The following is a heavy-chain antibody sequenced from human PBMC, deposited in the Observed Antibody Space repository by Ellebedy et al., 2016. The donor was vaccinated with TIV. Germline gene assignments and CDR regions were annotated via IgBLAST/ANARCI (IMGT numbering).Heavy chain of an antibody. CDR2: ITGTT. Sequence: GGSLRLSCAASGFTFSSYAMSWVRQAPGKGLAWVSSITGTTYHANSVKDRFTITRDNSKNTLYLQRNSRRAEDTAVYYCAKSGHYYGSRGYYYFDYWGQGTLVTVSS. CDR3: AKSGHYYGSRGYYYFDY. CDR1: GFTFSSYA. D-gene: IGHD3-22*01. V-gene: IGHV3-23*01. J-gene: IGHJ4*02.